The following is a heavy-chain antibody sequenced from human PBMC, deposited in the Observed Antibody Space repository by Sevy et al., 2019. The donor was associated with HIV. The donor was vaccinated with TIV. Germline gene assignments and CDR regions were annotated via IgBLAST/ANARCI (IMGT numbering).Heavy chain of an antibody. Sequence: GGSLRLSCAASVFSFSNYEMNWVRQAPGKGLEWVSYISTSGNSFYYADSVRGRFTMSRDNAKKLLFLQMNSLRVEDTAVYLSVRESRGWPSPNYAFDIWGQGAMVTVSS. CDR2: ISTSGNSF. V-gene: IGHV3-48*03. J-gene: IGHJ3*02. D-gene: IGHD1-7*01. CDR1: VFSFSNYE. CDR3: VRESRGWPSPNYAFDI.